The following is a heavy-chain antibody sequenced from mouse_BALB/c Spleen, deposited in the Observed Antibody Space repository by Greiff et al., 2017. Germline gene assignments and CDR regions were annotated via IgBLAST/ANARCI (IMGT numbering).Heavy chain of an antibody. J-gene: IGHJ3*01. V-gene: IGHV2-9*02. CDR2: IWAGGST. D-gene: IGHD2-3*01. Sequence: QVQLKESGPGLVAPSQSLSITCTVSGFSLTSYGVHWVRQPPGKGLEWLGVIWAGGSTNYNSALMSRLSISKDNSKSQVFLKMNSLQTDDTAMYYCVRVDGYYVWFAYWGQGTLVTVSA. CDR1: GFSLTSYG. CDR3: VRVDGYYVWFAY.